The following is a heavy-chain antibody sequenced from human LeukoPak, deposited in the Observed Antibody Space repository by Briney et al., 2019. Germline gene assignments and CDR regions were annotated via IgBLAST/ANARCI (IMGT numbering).Heavy chain of an antibody. Sequence: SETLSLTCTVSGGSINSYYWSWVRQPPGKGLEWIGYVYNSGSTNYNPSLKSRVTISADTSRKQFSLRVSSVTAADTAVYYCARRLRIEGGTRRGDAFDIWGQGTMVTVSS. V-gene: IGHV4-59*08. CDR2: VYNSGST. CDR1: GGSINSYY. J-gene: IGHJ3*02. D-gene: IGHD1-26*01. CDR3: ARRLRIEGGTRRGDAFDI.